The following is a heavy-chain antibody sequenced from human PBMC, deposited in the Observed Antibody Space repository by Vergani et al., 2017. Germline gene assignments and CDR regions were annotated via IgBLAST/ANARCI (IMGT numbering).Heavy chain of an antibody. J-gene: IGHJ1*01. CDR1: GFTFSNAW. CDR3: TTDLGVGATRQYFQH. V-gene: IGHV3-15*01. D-gene: IGHD1-26*01. CDR2: IKSKTDGGTT. Sequence: EVQLVESGGGLVKPGGSLRLSCAASGFTFSNAWMSWVRQAPGKGLEWVGRIKSKTDGGTTDYAAPVKGRFTISRDDSKNTLYLQMNSLKTEDTAVYYCTTDLGVGATRQYFQHWGQGTLVTVSS.